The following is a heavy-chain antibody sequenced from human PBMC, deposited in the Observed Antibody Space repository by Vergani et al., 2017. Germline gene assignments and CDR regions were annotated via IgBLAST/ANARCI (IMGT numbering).Heavy chain of an antibody. CDR2: ISVSGGST. CDR3: AKDPIAVAGTWGH. D-gene: IGHD6-19*01. V-gene: IGHV3-23*01. Sequence: EVQLLESGGGLVQPGGSLRLSCAASGFTFSSYAMSWVRQAPGKGLEWVSGISVSGGSTYYADSVKGRFTISRDNSKNTLYLQMNSLRAEDTAVYYCAKDPIAVAGTWGHWGQGTLVTVSS. J-gene: IGHJ4*02. CDR1: GFTFSSYA.